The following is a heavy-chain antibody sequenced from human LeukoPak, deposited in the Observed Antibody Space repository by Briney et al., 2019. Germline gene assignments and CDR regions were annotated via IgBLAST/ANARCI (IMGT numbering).Heavy chain of an antibody. CDR3: ARGPASSGYFVY. CDR1: GGSISGLY. Sequence: PSETLSLTCTVSGGSISGLYWSWIRQPAGKGLEWIGRVYTSGSTNYNPSLNYNPSLKSRVTMSVDTSKNQFSLKLTSVTAADTAVYYCARGPASSGYFVYWGQGTLVTVSS. D-gene: IGHD3-22*01. CDR2: VYTSGST. J-gene: IGHJ4*02. V-gene: IGHV4-4*07.